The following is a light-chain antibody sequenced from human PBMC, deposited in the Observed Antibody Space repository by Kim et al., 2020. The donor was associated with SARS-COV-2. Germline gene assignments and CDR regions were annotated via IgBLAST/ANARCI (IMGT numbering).Light chain of an antibody. CDR1: QSMSDW. J-gene: IGKJ1*01. Sequence: SASVGDRVAITCRASQSMSDWLAWYQQKPGEAPKLLIYKASRLESGVPSRFSGSGSGTEFTLTVSSLQPEDFGTYYCQQYKSYSTFGQGTKVDIK. CDR2: KAS. CDR3: QQYKSYST. V-gene: IGKV1-5*03.